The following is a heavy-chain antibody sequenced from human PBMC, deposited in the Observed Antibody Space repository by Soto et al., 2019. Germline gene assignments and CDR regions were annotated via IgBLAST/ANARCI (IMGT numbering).Heavy chain of an antibody. J-gene: IGHJ5*02. CDR2: ISAYNGET. Sequence: QVQLVQSGAELKKPWASVKVSCAASGYTFTSNSITWVRQDPGPGLEWMGWISAYNGETSYAEKFQGRLTMTTDTSTSTAYMELRSLRSDDTAVYYCARVWGSYRAPSGGAGFDPWGQGTLVTVSS. V-gene: IGHV1-18*04. CDR1: GYTFTSNS. CDR3: ARVWGSYRAPSGGAGFDP. D-gene: IGHD3-16*02.